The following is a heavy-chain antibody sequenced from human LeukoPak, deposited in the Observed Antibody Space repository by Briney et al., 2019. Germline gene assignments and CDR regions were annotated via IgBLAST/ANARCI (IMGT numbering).Heavy chain of an antibody. CDR1: GYIFTNYG. D-gene: IGHD3-22*01. V-gene: IGHV1-18*01. J-gene: IGHJ4*02. Sequence: ASVKVSCKASGYIFTNYGISWVRQAPGQGLEWMGWISGYNGDTNYAQKFQGRVTMTTDTSTSKAYMELRSLRSDDTAVYYCARAPPSHYYDRSGYHYYFDYWGQGTLVTVSS. CDR3: ARAPPSHYYDRSGYHYYFDY. CDR2: ISGYNGDT.